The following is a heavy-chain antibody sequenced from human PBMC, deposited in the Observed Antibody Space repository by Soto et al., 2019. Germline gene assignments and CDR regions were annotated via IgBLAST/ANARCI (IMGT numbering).Heavy chain of an antibody. D-gene: IGHD5-12*01. V-gene: IGHV4-34*01. J-gene: IGHJ6*03. Sequence: QVQLQQWGAGLLKPSETLSLTCAVYGGSFSGYYWSWIRQPPGKGLEWIGEINHSGSTNYNPSLKSRVTISVDTAQKQFSLKLSSVTAADTAVYYCARERRGYNYYYYYMDVWGKGTTVTVSS. CDR1: GGSFSGYY. CDR2: INHSGST. CDR3: ARERRGYNYYYYYMDV.